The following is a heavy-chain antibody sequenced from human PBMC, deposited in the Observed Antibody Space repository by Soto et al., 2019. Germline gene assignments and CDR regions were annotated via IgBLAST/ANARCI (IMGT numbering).Heavy chain of an antibody. Sequence: GGSLRLSCAASGFTFSSYAMSWVRQAPGKGLEWVSAISGSGGSTYYADSVKGRFTISRDNSKNTLYLQMNSLRAEDTAVYYWGKSEFVVGRRWCGPWRQGTRVTV. CDR1: GFTFSSYA. J-gene: IGHJ5*02. V-gene: IGHV3-23*01. CDR2: ISGSGGST. CDR3: GKSEFVVGRRWCGP. D-gene: IGHD1-26*01.